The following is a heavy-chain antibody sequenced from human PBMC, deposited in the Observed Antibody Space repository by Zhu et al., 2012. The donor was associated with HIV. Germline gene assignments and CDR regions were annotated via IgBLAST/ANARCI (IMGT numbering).Heavy chain of an antibody. D-gene: IGHD3-10*01. CDR3: ARETLNAEGVFDY. Sequence: QVQLQESGPGLVKPSETLSLTCTVSGGSISSHYWSWIRQPPGKGLEWIGYIYYSGSTNYNPSLKSRVTISVDTSKNQFSLKLSSVTAADTAVYYCARETLNAEGVFDYWGQGTLVTVSS. J-gene: IGHJ4*02. V-gene: IGHV4-59*11. CDR2: IYYSGST. CDR1: GGSISSHY.